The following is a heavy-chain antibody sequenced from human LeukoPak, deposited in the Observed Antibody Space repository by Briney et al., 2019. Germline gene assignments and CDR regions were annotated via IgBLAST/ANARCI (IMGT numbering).Heavy chain of an antibody. CDR3: ASGGTDYYDSSGFRFRGAFDI. V-gene: IGHV1-69*13. D-gene: IGHD3-22*01. CDR2: IIPIFGTA. J-gene: IGHJ3*02. Sequence: ASVKVSCKASGYTFTSYAISWVRQAPGQGLEWMGGIIPIFGTANYAQKFQGRVTITADESTSTAYMELSSLRSEDTAVYYCASGGTDYYDSSGFRFRGAFDIWGQGTMVTVSS. CDR1: GYTFTSYA.